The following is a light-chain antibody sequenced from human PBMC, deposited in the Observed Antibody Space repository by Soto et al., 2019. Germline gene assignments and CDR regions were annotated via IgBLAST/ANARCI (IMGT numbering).Light chain of an antibody. V-gene: IGKV1-39*01. CDR1: QIISRY. J-gene: IGKJ4*01. Sequence: DIQMTQSPSSLCASVGDRVTITCRASQIISRYLNWYQQKPGKAPKLLMYAASNLESGVPSRFSGRGSGTDFTLTISSLQPEDFATYYCQQSYSTPLTFGGGTKVEIK. CDR2: AAS. CDR3: QQSYSTPLT.